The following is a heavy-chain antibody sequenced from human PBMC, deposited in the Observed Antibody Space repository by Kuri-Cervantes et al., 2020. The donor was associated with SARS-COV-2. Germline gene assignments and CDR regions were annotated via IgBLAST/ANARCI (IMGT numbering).Heavy chain of an antibody. CDR1: GYTFTSYC. D-gene: IGHD1-20*01. J-gene: IGHJ4*02. CDR3: ARAGIWDNWSRRGGFDY. CDR2: ISAYNGNT. V-gene: IGHV1-18*01. Sequence: ASVKVSCKASGYTFTSYCISWVRQAPGQGLEWMGWISAYNGNTSYAQKFQGRVTMTRDTSISTAYMELSRLRSDDTAVYYCARAGIWDNWSRRGGFDYWGQGTLVPSPQ.